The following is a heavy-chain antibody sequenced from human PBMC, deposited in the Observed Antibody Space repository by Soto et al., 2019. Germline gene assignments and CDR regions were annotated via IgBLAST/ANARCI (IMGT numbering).Heavy chain of an antibody. D-gene: IGHD1-26*01. J-gene: IGHJ6*03. CDR2: INHSGRT. V-gene: IGHV4-34*01. Sequence: QVQLQQWGAGLLKPSETLSLTCAVSGGSLSTYFWTWIRQPPGKGLEWFGEINHSGRTNYNPSLTIRVTISLDTSNYQISLQLRFVTAADTSVYYCARMRSVGCLRDLYSFYYYYIDVWGRGTTVTVSS. CDR3: ARMRSVGCLRDLYSFYYYYIDV. CDR1: GGSLSTYF.